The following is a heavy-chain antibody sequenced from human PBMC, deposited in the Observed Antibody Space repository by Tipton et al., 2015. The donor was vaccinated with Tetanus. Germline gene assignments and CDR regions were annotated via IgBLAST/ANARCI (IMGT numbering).Heavy chain of an antibody. CDR1: GFSFSSYA. D-gene: IGHD3-16*01. J-gene: IGHJ4*02. Sequence: SLRLSCAASGFSFSSYAMTWVRQAPGRGLEWVSAISGSGEGKFYADSVKGRFTISRDNSKNTVFLQMNSPRADDTAVYFCAKETATSWGTGSFDSWGQGTQVTVSS. CDR2: ISGSGEGK. V-gene: IGHV3-23*01. CDR3: AKETATSWGTGSFDS.